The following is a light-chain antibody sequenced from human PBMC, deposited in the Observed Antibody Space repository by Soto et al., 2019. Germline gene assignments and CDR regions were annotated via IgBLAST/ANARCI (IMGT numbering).Light chain of an antibody. V-gene: IGKV3D-15*02. Sequence: IVMMQSTAILPVSRGNRATLSCRNRQSVSSNLAWYQQKPGQAPRLLIYGASTSATGIPDRFSSSGSGTDITLTDNEMDLGDVAAYLCPLSGTSFGSRTQVDIK. J-gene: IGKJ1*01. CDR3: PLSGTS. CDR2: GAS. CDR1: QSVSSN.